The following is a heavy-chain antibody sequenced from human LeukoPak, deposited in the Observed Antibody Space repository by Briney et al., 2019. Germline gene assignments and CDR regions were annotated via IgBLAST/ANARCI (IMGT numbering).Heavy chain of an antibody. CDR1: GFTFTSYG. CDR3: AKDLDFGGDYYGMDV. CDR2: ISFDGNNK. Sequence: PGRSLRLSCEASGFTFTSYGLHWVRQTPGKGLEWVAVISFDGNNKLYADSVKGRFTISRDNSKNTLYLQLNSLTAEDTALYSCAKDLDFGGDYYGMDVWGKGTTVTVSS. J-gene: IGHJ6*04. D-gene: IGHD3-10*01. V-gene: IGHV3-30*18.